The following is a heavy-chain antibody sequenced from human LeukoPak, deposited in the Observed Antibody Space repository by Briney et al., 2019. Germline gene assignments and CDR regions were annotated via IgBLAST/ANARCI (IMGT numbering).Heavy chain of an antibody. CDR3: ARGKEKVVPAAPDYYGMDV. Sequence: PGRSLRLSCAASGFTFSSYAMHWVRQAPGKGLEWVAVISYDGSNKYYADSVKGRFTISRDNSKNTLYLQMNSLRAEDTAVYYCARGKEKVVPAAPDYYGMDVWGQGTTVTVSS. D-gene: IGHD2-2*01. V-gene: IGHV3-30*04. J-gene: IGHJ6*02. CDR2: ISYDGSNK. CDR1: GFTFSSYA.